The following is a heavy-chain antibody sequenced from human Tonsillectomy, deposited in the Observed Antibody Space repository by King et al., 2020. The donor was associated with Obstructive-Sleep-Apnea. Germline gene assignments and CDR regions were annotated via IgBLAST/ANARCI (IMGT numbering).Heavy chain of an antibody. D-gene: IGHD3-22*01. V-gene: IGHV4-39*07. J-gene: IGHJ5*02. CDR1: CCFASSSSFN. CDR2: TYYSGRN. Sequence: LQLQESGPGLVKPSETLSLICTFSCCFASSSSFNWSWIRPPPGQGRVGSGGTYYSGRNYFNPALKRRATISVDTSRTQFSLKLSSVTAADTAVYYCARLNNYDSSSYETWGLGTLVTVSS. CDR3: ARLNNYDSSSYET.